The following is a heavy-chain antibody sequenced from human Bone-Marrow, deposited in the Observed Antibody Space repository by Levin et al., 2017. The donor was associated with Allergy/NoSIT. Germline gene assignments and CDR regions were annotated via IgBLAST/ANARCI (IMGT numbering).Heavy chain of an antibody. CDR2: IYHTGST. CDR1: GGSINNYY. V-gene: IGHV4-59*08. D-gene: IGHD3-3*01. Sequence: SETLSLTCTVSGGSINNYYWTWIRQPPGKAMEWIGYIYHTGSTNYNPSLKSRVTISVDTTKKEFSLRLSSMTAADTALYYCARHSGGAYHTPIDFWGQGILVTVSS. J-gene: IGHJ4*02. CDR3: ARHSGGAYHTPIDF.